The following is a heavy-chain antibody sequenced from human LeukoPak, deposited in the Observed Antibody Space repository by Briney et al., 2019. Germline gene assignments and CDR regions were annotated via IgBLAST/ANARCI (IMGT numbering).Heavy chain of an antibody. CDR3: ARDICCSGGSYHGHNDY. CDR1: GYTFTGYY. D-gene: IGHD2-15*01. J-gene: IGHJ4*02. V-gene: IGHV1-2*02. Sequence: ASVKVSCKACGYTFTGYYMHWVRQAPGQGLEWMGWINPNSGGTNYAQRFQGRVTMTRDTSISTAYMELSRLRSDDTAVYYCARDICCSGGSYHGHNDYWGQGTLVTVSS. CDR2: INPNSGGT.